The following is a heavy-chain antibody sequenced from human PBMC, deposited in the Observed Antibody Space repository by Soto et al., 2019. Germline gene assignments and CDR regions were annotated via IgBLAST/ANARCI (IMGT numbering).Heavy chain of an antibody. CDR1: GGSISGYY. CDR2: MYKTGST. Sequence: SETLSLTCTVSGGSISGYYWSWIRQPPGKGLEWIGYMYKTGSTVYNPSFKSRVTISVDTSKNQFSLKLKSVTAADTAVYYCARATGLHLFASWGKGTLVTVSS. V-gene: IGHV4-59*01. CDR3: ARATGLHLFAS. J-gene: IGHJ4*02. D-gene: IGHD4-17*01.